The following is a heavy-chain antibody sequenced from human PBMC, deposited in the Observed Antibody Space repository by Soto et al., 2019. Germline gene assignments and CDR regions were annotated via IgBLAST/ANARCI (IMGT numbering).Heavy chain of an antibody. J-gene: IGHJ3*01. V-gene: IGHV3-23*04. CDR3: AMSAGYGGAFDV. Sequence: EKQLVESGGALAQPGGSLRLSCVGSGFTFSIYALTWVRQAPGKGLEWVSLITNNGDTTFFGDSVKGRFSISRDNSKNTLYLPLENLRAEVAAVYYCAMSAGYGGAFDVWGQGTMVAVSS. CDR1: GFTFSIYA. CDR2: ITNNGDTT. D-gene: IGHD5-12*01.